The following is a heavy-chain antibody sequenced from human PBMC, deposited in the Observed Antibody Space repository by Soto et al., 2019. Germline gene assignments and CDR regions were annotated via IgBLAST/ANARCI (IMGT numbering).Heavy chain of an antibody. CDR2: IIPILGIA. Sequence: SVKVSCKASGGTFSSYTISWVRQAPGQGLEWMGRIIPILGIANYAQKFQGRVTITADKSRNTLYLQMNSLRAEDTAIYYCARARSTVAGLFDYWGQGALVTVSS. V-gene: IGHV1-69*02. CDR1: GGTFSSYT. J-gene: IGHJ4*02. D-gene: IGHD6-19*01. CDR3: ARARSTVAGLFDY.